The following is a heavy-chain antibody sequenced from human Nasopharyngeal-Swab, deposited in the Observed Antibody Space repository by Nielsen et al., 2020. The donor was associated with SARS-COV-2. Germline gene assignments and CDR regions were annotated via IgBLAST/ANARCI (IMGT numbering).Heavy chain of an antibody. CDR2: INPRGDGT. V-gene: IGHV1-46*01. J-gene: IGHJ4*02. D-gene: IGHD6-6*01. CDR3: ARLMGTSSSSPFDY. CDR1: GYTFSRYY. Sequence: ASVKVSCKASGYTFSRYYMHWVRQAPGQGLEWMGIINPRGDGTTYAQNFQGRVTMTRDTSTSTVYMELSSLRFDDTAVYYCARLMGTSSSSPFDYWGQGTLVTVSS.